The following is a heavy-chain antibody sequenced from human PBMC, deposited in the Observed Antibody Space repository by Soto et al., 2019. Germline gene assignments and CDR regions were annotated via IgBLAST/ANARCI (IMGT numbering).Heavy chain of an antibody. V-gene: IGHV4-59*08. CDR2: ISYSGST. D-gene: IGHD4-17*01. Sequence: QVQLQESGPGLVKPSETLSLTCTVSGGSISSYYWSWIRQPPGKGLEWIGYISYSGSTSYNPSLKSQVTISVDTSKNRFSLKLSSVTAADTAVYYCARRTGDYAYWNFDLWGRGTLVTVSS. J-gene: IGHJ2*01. CDR3: ARRTGDYAYWNFDL. CDR1: GGSISSYY.